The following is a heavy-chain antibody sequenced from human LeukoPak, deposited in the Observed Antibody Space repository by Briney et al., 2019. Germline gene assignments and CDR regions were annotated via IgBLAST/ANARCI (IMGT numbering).Heavy chain of an antibody. CDR1: GFTFSSYS. CDR3: ARDQRGSSGFDI. Sequence: GGSLRLSCAASGFTFSSYSMNWVRQAPGKGLEWVSSISSSSSYIYYADSVKGRFTISRDNAKNSLYLQMNSLRAEDTAVYYCARDQRGSSGFDIWGQGTMVTVSS. D-gene: IGHD1-26*01. V-gene: IGHV3-21*01. CDR2: ISSSSSYI. J-gene: IGHJ3*02.